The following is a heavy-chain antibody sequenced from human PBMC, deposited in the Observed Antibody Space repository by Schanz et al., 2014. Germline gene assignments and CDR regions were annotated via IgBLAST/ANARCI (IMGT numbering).Heavy chain of an antibody. CDR2: INNSGST. CDR1: GGFISSINW. V-gene: IGHV4-4*02. CDR3: ARSPGDFPGWCDS. J-gene: IGHJ5*01. D-gene: IGHD4-17*01. Sequence: QVQLQESGPGLVKPSGTLSLTCAVSGGFISSINWWSWVRQSPGTGLEWIGEINNSGSTNYNPSLKSRVPISLDKSKSQFSLTLNAVTAADTAVYYCARSPGDFPGWCDSWGQGTLVTVSS.